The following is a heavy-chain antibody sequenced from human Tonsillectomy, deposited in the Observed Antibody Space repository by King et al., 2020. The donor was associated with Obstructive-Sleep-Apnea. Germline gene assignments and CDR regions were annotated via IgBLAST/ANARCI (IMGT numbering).Heavy chain of an antibody. D-gene: IGHD3-9*01. CDR3: AGDGYYDKTGYPSNF. Sequence: VQLVESGAEVKEPGASVKVSCKASGYTFTSYGISWVRQAPGQGLEWMGWISAYSENTNYAQELQGRVTLTTHTSTHTAYMELRSLRSDDTAVYYCAGDGYYDKTGYPSNFWGQGTLVTVSS. CDR1: GYTFTSYG. V-gene: IGHV1-18*04. CDR2: ISAYSENT. J-gene: IGHJ4*02.